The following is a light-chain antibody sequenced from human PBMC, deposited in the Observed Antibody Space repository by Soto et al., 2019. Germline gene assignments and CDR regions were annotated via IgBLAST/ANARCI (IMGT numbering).Light chain of an antibody. J-gene: IGKJ1*01. V-gene: IGKV3-15*01. CDR1: QFVSRR. CDR3: QEYIHWPPGM. Sequence: EIVVTQAPATLSASPGERVTLSCRASQFVSRRLAWYQQRLGQVPRLLIYDTSTRAPCNSARFSGSGSGTEFTLTISSLQSEDFAVYYCQEYIHWPPGMFGPGTTVDIK. CDR2: DTS.